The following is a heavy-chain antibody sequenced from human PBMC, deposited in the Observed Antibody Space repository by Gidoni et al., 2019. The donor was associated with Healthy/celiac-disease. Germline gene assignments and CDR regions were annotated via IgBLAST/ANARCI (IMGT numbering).Heavy chain of an antibody. CDR2: IYSGGST. CDR3: ARVKYSSGWYAALDY. V-gene: IGHV3-53*01. J-gene: IGHJ4*02. Sequence: APGKGLEWVSVIYSGGSTYYADSVKGRFTISRDNSKNTLYLQMNSLRAEDTAVYYCARVKYSSGWYAALDYWGQGTLVTVSS. D-gene: IGHD6-19*01.